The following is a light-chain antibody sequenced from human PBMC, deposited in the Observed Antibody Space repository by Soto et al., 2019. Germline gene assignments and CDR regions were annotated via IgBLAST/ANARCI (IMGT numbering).Light chain of an antibody. Sequence: QSVLTQPASASGSPGQSITISCTGTGTDFGAYDYVSWYQQHPGKAPKLVIYDVNNRPSGVSSRFSGSKSGNTASLTISGFQAEDEADYYCSSYTSSSIVYVFGTGTKVTVL. CDR3: SSYTSSSIVYV. CDR1: GTDFGAYDY. J-gene: IGLJ1*01. CDR2: DVN. V-gene: IGLV2-14*03.